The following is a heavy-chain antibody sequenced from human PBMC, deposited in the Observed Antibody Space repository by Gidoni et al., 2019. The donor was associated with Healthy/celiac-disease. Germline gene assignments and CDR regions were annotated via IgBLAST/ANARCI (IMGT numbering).Heavy chain of an antibody. CDR1: GRSISSYH. J-gene: IGHJ4*02. V-gene: IGHV4-59*08. CDR2: IYYSGST. CDR3: ARRSSGWYTGHFDY. D-gene: IGHD6-19*01. Sequence: QVQLQESGPGLVKPSETLSLTCTVSGRSISSYHWRWSRQPPGKGLEWIGYIYYSGSTNYNTSLKSRVTISVDTSKNQFSLKLSSVTAADTAVYYCARRSSGWYTGHFDYWGQGTLVTVSS.